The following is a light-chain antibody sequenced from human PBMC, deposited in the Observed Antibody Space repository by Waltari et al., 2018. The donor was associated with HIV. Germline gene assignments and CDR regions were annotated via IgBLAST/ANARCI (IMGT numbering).Light chain of an antibody. CDR1: QNLRSTY. Sequence: EIVLPQSPGTLSLSPGQRATLSCRASQNLRSTYLAWYQHKSGQAPRLLIFGATSRATGIPDRFRGSGSGTDFTLTISRLEPEDFAVYYCHQYDRSPSTFGQGTRLEI. J-gene: IGKJ5*01. V-gene: IGKV3-20*01. CDR3: HQYDRSPST. CDR2: GAT.